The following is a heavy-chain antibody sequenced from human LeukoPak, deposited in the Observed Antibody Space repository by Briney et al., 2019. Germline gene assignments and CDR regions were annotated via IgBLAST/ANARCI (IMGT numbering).Heavy chain of an antibody. V-gene: IGHV3-23*01. D-gene: IGHD2-21*01. J-gene: IGHJ4*02. Sequence: GGALRLSCADSGLTLSTYAMSWVRQTPGKGLEWVAGTSSSDAGTYHADSLRGRFTIARDNSNNTLYLQTNTLRAEHAAVYVWTKAPVTSGKGAYCYPFDSWGQGTLVTVSS. CDR2: TSSSDAGT. CDR3: TKAPVTSGKGAYCYPFDS. CDR1: GLTLSTYA.